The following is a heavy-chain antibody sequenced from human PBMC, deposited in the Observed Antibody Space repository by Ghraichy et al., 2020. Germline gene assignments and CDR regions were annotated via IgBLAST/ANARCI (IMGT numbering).Heavy chain of an antibody. V-gene: IGHV3-30*18. D-gene: IGHD3-10*01. Sequence: GGSLRLSCAASGFTFSSYGMPWVRQAPGKGLEWVAVISYDGSNKYYADSVKGRFTISRDNSKNTLYLQMNSLRAEDTAVYYCAKEAARGRGVPYGMDVWGQGTTVTVSS. CDR1: GFTFSSYG. CDR3: AKEAARGRGVPYGMDV. J-gene: IGHJ6*02. CDR2: ISYDGSNK.